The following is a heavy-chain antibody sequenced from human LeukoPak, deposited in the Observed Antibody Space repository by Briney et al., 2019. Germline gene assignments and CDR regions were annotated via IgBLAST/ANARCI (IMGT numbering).Heavy chain of an antibody. V-gene: IGHV1-46*01. CDR1: GYTFTSHY. D-gene: IGHD3-3*01. CDR3: AAPGASGFVGNFWSGPLDY. Sequence: ASVTASCRASGYTFTSHYMHWVRQAPGQGLEWMGIINPNAGSTYYPQKFQGRVTMTRDTSTSTVYMELTSLRSDDTAVYYCAAPGASGFVGNFWSGPLDYWGQGTLVSVSS. CDR2: INPNAGST. J-gene: IGHJ4*02.